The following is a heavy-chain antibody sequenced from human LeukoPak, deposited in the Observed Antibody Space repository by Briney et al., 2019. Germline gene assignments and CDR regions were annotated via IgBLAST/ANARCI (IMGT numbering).Heavy chain of an antibody. V-gene: IGHV3-53*01. CDR1: GFTVSSNY. D-gene: IGHD2-2*01. Sequence: GGSLRLSCAASGFTVSSNYMSWVRQAPGKGLEWVSVIYSGGSTYYADSVKGRFTISRDNSKNTRYLQMNSLRAEDTAVYYCARDREDIVVVPAASYYYYYYMDVWGKGTTVTISS. J-gene: IGHJ6*03. CDR3: ARDREDIVVVPAASYYYYYYMDV. CDR2: IYSGGST.